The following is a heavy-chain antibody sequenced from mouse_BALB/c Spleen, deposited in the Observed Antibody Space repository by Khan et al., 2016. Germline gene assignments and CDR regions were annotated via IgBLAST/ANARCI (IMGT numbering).Heavy chain of an antibody. J-gene: IGHJ3*01. CDR1: GFSLTNSG. V-gene: IGHV2-9*02. CDR2: IWPGGST. Sequence: QVQLKESGPGLVAPSQSLSITCTVSGFSLTNSGVHWIRQPPGKGLEWLGVIWPGGSTDYNSALMSRLSITTDNSQNQVFLKMISLQTDDTAMYYCARDDHDYDAWFASWGQGTLVIVSA. D-gene: IGHD2-4*01. CDR3: ARDDHDYDAWFAS.